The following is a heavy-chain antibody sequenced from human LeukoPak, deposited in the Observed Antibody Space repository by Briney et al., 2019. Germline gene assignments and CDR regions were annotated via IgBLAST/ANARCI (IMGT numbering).Heavy chain of an antibody. D-gene: IGHD6-19*01. V-gene: IGHV6-1*01. CDR3: ARVVGSSGWYGLQDYMDV. CDR1: GDSVSSNSAA. CDR2: TYYRSKWYN. J-gene: IGHJ6*03. Sequence: SQTLSLTCAISGDSVSSNSAAWNWIRRSPSRGLEWLGRTYYRSKWYNDYAVSVKSRITINPDTSKNQFSLQLNSVTPEDTAVYYCARVVGSSGWYGLQDYMDVWGKGTTVTVSS.